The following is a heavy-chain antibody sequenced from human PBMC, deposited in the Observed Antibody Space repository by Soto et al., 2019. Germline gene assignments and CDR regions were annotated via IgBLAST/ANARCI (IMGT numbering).Heavy chain of an antibody. CDR2: ISGSGGST. J-gene: IGHJ4*02. D-gene: IGHD6-13*01. CDR1: GFTFSSYA. CDR3: AKSSSSWQEFDY. Sequence: GGSLRLSCAASGFTFSSYAMSWVRQAPGKGLEWVSAISGSGGSTYYADSVKGRFTISRDKSKNTLYLQMNSLRAEDTAVYYCAKSSSSWQEFDYWGQGTLVTVSS. V-gene: IGHV3-23*01.